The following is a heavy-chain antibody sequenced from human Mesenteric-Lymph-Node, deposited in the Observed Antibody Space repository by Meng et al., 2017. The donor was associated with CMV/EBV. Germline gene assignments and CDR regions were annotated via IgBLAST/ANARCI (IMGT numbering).Heavy chain of an antibody. CDR2: INPNSGGT. D-gene: IGHD6-13*01. J-gene: IGHJ5*02. CDR1: GYTFTGYY. V-gene: IGHV1-2*02. CDR3: ERVGGGSSSWYVGSWFDP. Sequence: ASVKVSCKASGYTFTGYYMHWVRQAPGQGLEWMGWINPNSGGTNYAQKFQGRVTMTRDTSISTAYMELSRLRSDDTAVYYCERVGGGSSSWYVGSWFDPWGQGTLVTVSS.